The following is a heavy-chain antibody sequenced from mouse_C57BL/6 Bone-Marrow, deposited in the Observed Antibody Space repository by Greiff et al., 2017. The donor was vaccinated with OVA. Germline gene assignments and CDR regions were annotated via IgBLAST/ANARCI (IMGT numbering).Heavy chain of an antibody. D-gene: IGHD2-2*01. V-gene: IGHV4-1*01. CDR3: ARQGDGYDVNSMDY. J-gene: IGHJ4*01. CDR2: INPDSSTI. CDR1: GIDFSRYW. Sequence: EVTLLESGGGLVQPGGSLKLSCAASGIDFSRYWMSWVRRAPGKGLEWIGEINPDSSTINYAPSLKDKFIISRDNAKNTLYLQMSKVRSEDTALYYCARQGDGYDVNSMDYWGQGTSVTVSS.